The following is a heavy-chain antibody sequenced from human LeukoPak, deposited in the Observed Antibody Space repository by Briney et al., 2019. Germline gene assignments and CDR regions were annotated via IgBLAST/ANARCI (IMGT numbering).Heavy chain of an antibody. CDR3: ARVCSSTSCSHAFDI. J-gene: IGHJ3*02. D-gene: IGHD2-2*01. Sequence: SETLSLTCTVSNGSISRYYWSWIRQPPGKGLEWIGYIHYSGSTNYNPSFQSRVTISVHTSKNQFSLRLSSVTAADTAVYYCARVCSSTSCSHAFDIWSQGTMVTVSS. CDR1: NGSISRYY. CDR2: IHYSGST. V-gene: IGHV4-59*01.